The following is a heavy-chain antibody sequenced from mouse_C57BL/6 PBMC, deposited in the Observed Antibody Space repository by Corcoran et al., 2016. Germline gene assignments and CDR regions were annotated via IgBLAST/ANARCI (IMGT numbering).Heavy chain of an antibody. CDR2: IDPEDSET. CDR3: AREGNWDDN. CDR1: GFNIKDYY. D-gene: IGHD4-1*01. V-gene: IGHV14-2*01. J-gene: IGHJ3*01. Sequence: EVQLQQSGAELVKPGASVKLSCTASGFNIKDYYMHWVKQRTEQGLEWIGRIDPEDSETKYAPKFQGKATITADTSSNTAYLQLSSLTSEDTAVYYCAREGNWDDNWGQGTLVTVSA.